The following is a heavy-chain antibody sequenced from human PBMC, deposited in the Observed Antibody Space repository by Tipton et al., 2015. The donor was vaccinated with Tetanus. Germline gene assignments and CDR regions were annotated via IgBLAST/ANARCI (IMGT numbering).Heavy chain of an antibody. CDR2: IRRDSTTM. V-gene: IGHV3-48*02. Sequence: SLRLSCAASGFSFSSYGMHWVRQAPGKGLEWVSYIRRDSTTMYYADSVTGRFTVSRDNAKSSLYLQMNSLTDEDTAVYYCARRSYCSSSRCFDAFDLWGQGTMVTVSS. CDR3: ARRSYCSSSRCFDAFDL. CDR1: GFSFSSYG. D-gene: IGHD2-2*01. J-gene: IGHJ3*01.